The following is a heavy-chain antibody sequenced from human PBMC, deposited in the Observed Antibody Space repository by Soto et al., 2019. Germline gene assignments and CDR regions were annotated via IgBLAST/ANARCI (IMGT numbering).Heavy chain of an antibody. CDR2: IIPIFGTA. CDR3: ARDLGGVRGSSSWVPFERYAYYGMDV. V-gene: IGHV1-69*13. J-gene: IGHJ6*02. CDR1: GGTFSSYA. D-gene: IGHD6-13*01. Sequence: SVKVSCKASGGTFSSYAISWVRQAPGQGLEWMGGIIPIFGTANYAQKFQGRVTITADESTSTAYMELSSLRSEDTAVYYCARDLGGVRGSSSWVPFERYAYYGMDVWGQGTTVTVSS.